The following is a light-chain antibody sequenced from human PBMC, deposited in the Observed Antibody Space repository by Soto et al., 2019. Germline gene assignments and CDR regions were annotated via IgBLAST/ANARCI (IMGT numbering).Light chain of an antibody. CDR2: GAS. V-gene: IGKV3-20*01. Sequence: EIVLTQSPGTLSLSPGERATLSCRASQSVSSSYLAWYQQKPGQAPRLLIYGASSRATGIPDRFSGSGSGTEVTLTISRLEPEDFAVYYCQKYGSSPLFTFGPGTKVEIK. CDR3: QKYGSSPLFT. J-gene: IGKJ3*01. CDR1: QSVSSSY.